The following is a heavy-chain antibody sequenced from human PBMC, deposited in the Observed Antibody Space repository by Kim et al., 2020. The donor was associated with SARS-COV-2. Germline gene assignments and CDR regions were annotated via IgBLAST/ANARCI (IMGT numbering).Heavy chain of an antibody. Sequence: SETLSLTCSVSGVSISRSNHYWGWIRQPPGRGLEWIGTIYYSGTTYYNPSLKSRVTISLDTSKNQFSLKLRSMTAADTAVYYCARDGNVDSSGWHSWFDP. CDR3: ARDGNVDSSGWHSWFDP. CDR2: IYYSGTT. V-gene: IGHV4-39*07. J-gene: IGHJ5*02. D-gene: IGHD6-19*01. CDR1: GVSISRSNHY.